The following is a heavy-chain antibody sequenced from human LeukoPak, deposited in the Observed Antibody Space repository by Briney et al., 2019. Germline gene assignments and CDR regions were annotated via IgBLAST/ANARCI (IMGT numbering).Heavy chain of an antibody. CDR2: IYTSGST. Sequence: SETLSLTCSVSGGSINNYSWSWIRQPAGKGLEWIGRIYTSGSTNYNPSLKSRVTMSVDTSKNQFSLKLSSVTAADTAVYYCAKDGGLLWFGELPRTFYYMDVWGKGTTVTVSS. D-gene: IGHD3-10*01. CDR1: GGSINNYS. CDR3: AKDGGLLWFGELPRTFYYMDV. V-gene: IGHV4-4*07. J-gene: IGHJ6*03.